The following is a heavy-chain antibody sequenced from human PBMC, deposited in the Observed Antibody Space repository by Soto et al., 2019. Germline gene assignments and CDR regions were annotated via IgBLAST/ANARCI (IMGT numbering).Heavy chain of an antibody. D-gene: IGHD2-15*01. J-gene: IGHJ4*02. Sequence: QLQLQESGPGLVKPSETLSLTCTVSGGSISSSSYYWGWIRQPPGKGLEWIGSIYYSGSTYYNPSLKSRVTISVDTSKNQFSLKLSSVTAADTAVYYCARQANCSGGSCYQHFAYWGQGTLVTVSS. V-gene: IGHV4-39*01. CDR3: ARQANCSGGSCYQHFAY. CDR1: GGSISSSSYY. CDR2: IYYSGST.